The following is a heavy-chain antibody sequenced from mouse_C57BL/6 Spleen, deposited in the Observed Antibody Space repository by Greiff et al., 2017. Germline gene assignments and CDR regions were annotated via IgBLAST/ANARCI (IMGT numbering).Heavy chain of an antibody. J-gene: IGHJ2*01. CDR3: AKAGGNPYYFDY. CDR1: GYTFTSYS. D-gene: IGHD2-1*01. Sequence: QVQLKQPGAELVKPGASVKLSCKASGYTFTSYSMHWVKQRPGQGLEWIGMIHPNSGSTNYNEKFKSKATLTVDKSSSTAYMQLSSLTSEDSAVYYCAKAGGNPYYFDYWGQGTTLTVSS. V-gene: IGHV1-64*01. CDR2: IHPNSGST.